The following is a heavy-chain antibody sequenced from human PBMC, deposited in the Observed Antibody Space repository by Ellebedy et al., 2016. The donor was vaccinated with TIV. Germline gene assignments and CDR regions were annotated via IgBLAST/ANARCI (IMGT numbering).Heavy chain of an antibody. V-gene: IGHV3-21*01. Sequence: GGSLRLXXAASGFTFSSYSMNWVRQAPGKGLEWVSSISSSSSYIYYADSVKGRFTISRDNAKNSLYLQMNSLRAEDTAVYYCASATGYSSGQGDYWGQGTLVTVSS. J-gene: IGHJ4*02. CDR3: ASATGYSSGQGDY. CDR1: GFTFSSYS. D-gene: IGHD6-19*01. CDR2: ISSSSSYI.